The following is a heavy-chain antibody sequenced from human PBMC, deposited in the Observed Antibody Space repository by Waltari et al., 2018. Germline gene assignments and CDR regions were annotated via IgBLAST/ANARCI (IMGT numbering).Heavy chain of an antibody. CDR1: SYSIRSGYF. CDR2: ISHSANP. CDR3: VRDLGGSGNSWFDA. V-gene: IGHV4-38-2*02. Sequence: QVQLQESGPGLARPSETLSLTCVVSSYSIRSGYFWGWIRQSPGKGRGWIGSISHSANPSYNPSLKSRVTMSVDTSKNQFALKVTSVTAADTAIYYCVRDLGGSGNSWFDAWGQGTPVIVSS. D-gene: IGHD3-10*01. J-gene: IGHJ5*02.